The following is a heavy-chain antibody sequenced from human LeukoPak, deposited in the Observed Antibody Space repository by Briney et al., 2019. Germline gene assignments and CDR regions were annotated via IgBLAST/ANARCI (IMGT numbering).Heavy chain of an antibody. CDR2: ISGSGGST. J-gene: IGHJ5*02. V-gene: IGHV3-23*01. Sequence: PGGSLRLSCAASGFTFSSYAMSWVRQAPGKGLEWVSAISGSGGSTYYADSVKGRFTISRDNSKNTLYLQMNSLRAEDTAVYYCAKVAERLNDPPEYSSSGSGFDPWGQGTLVTVSS. D-gene: IGHD6-6*01. CDR1: GFTFSSYA. CDR3: AKVAERLNDPPEYSSSGSGFDP.